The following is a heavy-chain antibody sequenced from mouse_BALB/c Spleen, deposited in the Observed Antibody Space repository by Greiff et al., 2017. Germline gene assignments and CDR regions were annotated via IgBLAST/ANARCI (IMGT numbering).Heavy chain of an antibody. CDR2: IDPANGNT. CDR3: ARGSSGFGVYYAIDY. V-gene: IGHV14-3*02. Sequence: EVQLQQSGAELVKPGASVKLSCTASGFNIKDTYMHWVKQRPEQGLEWIGRIDPANGNTKYDPKFQGKATITADTSSNTAYLQHSSLTSEDTAVYYGARGSSGFGVYYAIDYWGQGTSVTVSS. D-gene: IGHD3-1*01. J-gene: IGHJ4*01. CDR1: GFNIKDTY.